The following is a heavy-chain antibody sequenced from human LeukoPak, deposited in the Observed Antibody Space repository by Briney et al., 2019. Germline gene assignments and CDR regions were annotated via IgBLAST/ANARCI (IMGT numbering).Heavy chain of an antibody. CDR2: IYYTGST. Sequence: PSETLSLTCTVSGGSISRDYWSWIRQPPGKGLEWIGYIYYTGSTNYNPSLKSRVTISVDTSKNQFSLKLSSVTAADTAVYYCARHPYSSDDWFDPWGQGTLVTVSS. CDR1: GGSISRDY. V-gene: IGHV4-59*08. D-gene: IGHD6-25*01. CDR3: ARHPYSSDDWFDP. J-gene: IGHJ5*02.